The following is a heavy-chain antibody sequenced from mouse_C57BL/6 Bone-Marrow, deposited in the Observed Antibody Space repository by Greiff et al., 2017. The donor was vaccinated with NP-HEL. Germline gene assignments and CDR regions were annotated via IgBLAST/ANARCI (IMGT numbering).Heavy chain of an antibody. CDR3: ARDGGTTVVPFAY. J-gene: IGHJ3*01. Sequence: QVQLKQPGAELVRPGSSVKLSCKASGYTFTSYWMHWVKQRPIQGLEWIGNIDPSDSETHYNQKFKDKATLTVDKSSSTAYMQLSSLTSEDSAVYYCARDGGTTVVPFAYWGQGTLVTVSA. V-gene: IGHV1-52*01. CDR1: GYTFTSYW. D-gene: IGHD1-1*01. CDR2: IDPSDSET.